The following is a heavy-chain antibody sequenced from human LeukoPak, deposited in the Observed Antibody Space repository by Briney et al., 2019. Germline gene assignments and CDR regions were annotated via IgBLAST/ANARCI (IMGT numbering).Heavy chain of an antibody. J-gene: IGHJ4*02. CDR2: IYYSGST. Sequence: SETLSLTCTVSGGSISSYYWSWIRQPPGKELEWIGYIYYSGSTNYNPSLKSRVTISVDTSKNQFSVKLSSVTAADTAVYYCARWPSLFYFDYWGQGTLVTVSS. V-gene: IGHV4-59*08. CDR3: ARWPSLFYFDY. CDR1: GGSISSYY.